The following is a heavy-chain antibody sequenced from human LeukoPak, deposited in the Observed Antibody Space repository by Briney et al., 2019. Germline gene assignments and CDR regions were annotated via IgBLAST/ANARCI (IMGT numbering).Heavy chain of an antibody. V-gene: IGHV1-46*01. CDR2: INPSGGST. Sequence: ASVKVSCKASGYTFTSYYMHWVRQAPGQGLEWMGIINPSGGSTSYAQKFQGRVTMTRDMSTSTVYMELSSLRSEDTAVYYCARDFTGTTPSYAFDIWGQGTMVTVSS. J-gene: IGHJ3*02. CDR1: GYTFTSYY. D-gene: IGHD1-7*01. CDR3: ARDFTGTTPSYAFDI.